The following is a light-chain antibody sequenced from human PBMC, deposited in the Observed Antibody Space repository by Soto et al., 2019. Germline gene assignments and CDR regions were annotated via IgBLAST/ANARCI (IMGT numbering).Light chain of an antibody. J-gene: IGLJ1*01. Sequence: QSALTQPASVSGSPGQSVTISCTGTSSDFGSYKFVSWYQHQPGKVPKVILYETSKRTSGVSDRFSGSKSGNTASLTISGLQAEYEADYYCFSFTSTNTHVFGNGTKLTVL. CDR2: ETS. CDR1: SSDFGSYKF. CDR3: FSFTSTNTHV. V-gene: IGLV2-23*01.